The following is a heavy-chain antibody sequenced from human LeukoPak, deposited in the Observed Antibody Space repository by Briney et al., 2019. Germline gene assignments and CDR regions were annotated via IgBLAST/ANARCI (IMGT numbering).Heavy chain of an antibody. CDR3: ARTGRAVVVPAAIIVADYYYYYMDV. CDR2: INWNGGST. D-gene: IGHD2-2*02. Sequence: GGSLRLSCAAPGFTFDDYGMSWVRQAPGKGLEWVSGINWNGGSTVYADSVKGRFTISRDNAKNSLYLQMNSLRAEDTALYYCARTGRAVVVPAAIIVADYYYYYMDVWGKGTTVTVSS. J-gene: IGHJ6*03. V-gene: IGHV3-20*04. CDR1: GFTFDDYG.